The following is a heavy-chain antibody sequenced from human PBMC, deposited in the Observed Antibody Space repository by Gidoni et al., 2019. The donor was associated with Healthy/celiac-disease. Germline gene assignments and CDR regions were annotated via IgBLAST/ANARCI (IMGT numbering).Heavy chain of an antibody. CDR2: IDPSDSYT. CDR3: ARHGKDFWGGYGEGPFDY. J-gene: IGHJ4*02. D-gene: IGHD3-3*01. Sequence: EVQLVQSGAEVKKPGESLRISCKGSGYSFTSYWISWVRQMPGKGLEWMGRIDPSDSYTNYGPSFQGHVTISADKSISTAYLQWSSLKASDTAMYYCARHGKDFWGGYGEGPFDYWGQGTLVTVSS. CDR1: GYSFTSYW. V-gene: IGHV5-10-1*03.